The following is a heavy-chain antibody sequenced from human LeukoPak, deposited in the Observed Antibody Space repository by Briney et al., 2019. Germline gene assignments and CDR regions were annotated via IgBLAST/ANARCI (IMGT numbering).Heavy chain of an antibody. D-gene: IGHD5-12*01. V-gene: IGHV3-21*01. CDR3: ARDYSDYDGFDY. CDR2: ISSSSSYI. Sequence: GGSLRLPCAASGFTFSSYSMNWVRQAPGKGLEWVSSISSSSSYIYYADSVKGRFTISRDNAKNSLYLQMNSLRAEDTAVYYCARDYSDYDGFDYWGRGTLVTVSS. CDR1: GFTFSSYS. J-gene: IGHJ4*02.